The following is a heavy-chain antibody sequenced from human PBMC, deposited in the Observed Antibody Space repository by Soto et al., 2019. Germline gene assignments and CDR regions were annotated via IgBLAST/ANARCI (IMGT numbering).Heavy chain of an antibody. Sequence: PSETLSLTCTVSGGSISSGGYYWSWIRQHPGKGLEWIGYIYYSGSTYYNPSLKSRVTISVDTSKNQFSLKLSSVTAADTAVYYCARLDYGSGSPAPTGAFDIWGQGTMVTVSS. CDR1: GGSISSGGYY. J-gene: IGHJ3*02. D-gene: IGHD3-10*01. CDR3: ARLDYGSGSPAPTGAFDI. CDR2: IYYSGST. V-gene: IGHV4-31*03.